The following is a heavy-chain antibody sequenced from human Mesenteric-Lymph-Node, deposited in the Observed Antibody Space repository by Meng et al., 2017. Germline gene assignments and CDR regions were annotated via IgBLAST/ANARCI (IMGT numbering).Heavy chain of an antibody. V-gene: IGHV4-31*03. J-gene: IGHJ2*01. CDR1: GASISSDGYS. CDR2: ISHTGRT. D-gene: IGHD1-14*01. CDR3: ARIPLGVTWGFFDL. Sequence: QVPPQGPGPGLLNPSQTLSLTCSVSGASISSDGYSWTWIRQHPEQGLEWIGFISHTGRTNFNPSLESRLTISRDTSTNHFSLSLSSLTAADTAVYYCARIPLGVTWGFFDLWGRGTLVTVSS.